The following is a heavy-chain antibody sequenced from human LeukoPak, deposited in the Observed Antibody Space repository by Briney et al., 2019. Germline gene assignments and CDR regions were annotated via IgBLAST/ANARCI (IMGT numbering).Heavy chain of an antibody. D-gene: IGHD2-15*01. J-gene: IGHJ4*02. CDR1: GYTFTSYY. Sequence: ASVKVSCKASGYTFTSYYMHWVRQAPGQGLEWMGIINPSGGSTSYAQKFQGRVTMTRDTSTSTVYMELSSLRSEDTVVYYCARDRAFYCSGGSCLDYWGQGTLVTVFS. CDR3: ARDRAFYCSGGSCLDY. V-gene: IGHV1-46*01. CDR2: INPSGGST.